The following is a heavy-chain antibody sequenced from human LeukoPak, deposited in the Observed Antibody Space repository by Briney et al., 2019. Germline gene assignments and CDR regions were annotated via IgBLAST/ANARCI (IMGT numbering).Heavy chain of an antibody. CDR1: GGSISSSSYY. J-gene: IGHJ6*03. CDR3: ARVNTARPYYYYMDV. Sequence: SETLSLTCTVSGGSISSSSYYWGWIRQPPGKGLEWIGSIYYSGSTYYNPSLKSRVTISVDTSKNQFSLKLSSVTAADTAVYYCARVNTARPYYYYMDVWGKGTTVTISS. V-gene: IGHV4-39*01. CDR2: IYYSGST. D-gene: IGHD5-18*01.